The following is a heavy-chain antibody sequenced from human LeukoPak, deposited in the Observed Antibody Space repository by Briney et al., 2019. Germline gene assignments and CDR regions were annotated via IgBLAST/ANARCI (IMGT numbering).Heavy chain of an antibody. CDR1: GGTFSSYA. Sequence: ASVKVSCMASGGTFSSYAISWVRQAPGQGLEWMGGIIPIFGTANYAQKFQGRVTITADESTSTAYMELSSLRSEDTAVYYCARVSYDYSNYVSLDYWGQGTLVTVSS. V-gene: IGHV1-69*13. J-gene: IGHJ4*02. CDR2: IIPIFGTA. CDR3: ARVSYDYSNYVSLDY. D-gene: IGHD4-11*01.